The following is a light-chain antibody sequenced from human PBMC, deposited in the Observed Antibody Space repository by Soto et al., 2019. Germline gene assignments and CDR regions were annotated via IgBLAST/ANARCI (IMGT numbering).Light chain of an antibody. V-gene: IGLV1-40*01. J-gene: IGLJ1*01. CDR1: SSNIGATYD. Sequence: VTISCTGSSSNIGATYDVQWYQQLPGTAPKLLIYGNSNRPSGVPDRFSGSKSGTSASLAITGLQADDEADYYCQSYDSSLSAHYVFGTGTKVTVL. CDR2: GNS. CDR3: QSYDSSLSAHYV.